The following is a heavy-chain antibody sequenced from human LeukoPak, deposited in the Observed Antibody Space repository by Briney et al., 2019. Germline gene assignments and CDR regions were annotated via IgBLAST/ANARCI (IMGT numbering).Heavy chain of an antibody. CDR1: GDIFRRYG. D-gene: IGHD1-1*01. V-gene: IGHV1-18*04. J-gene: IGHJ6*02. CDR3: ARPYSANWHPHPYRMDV. Sequence: ASVKVSCKGSGDIFRRYGVTWGRQAPGQGHEWMGWVRPNNGEPEYAQKFQGRVTMITDTSTDTSYMQLRSLGSDDTAVYYCARPYSANWHPHPYRMDVWGQGTTVIVSS. CDR2: VRPNNGEP.